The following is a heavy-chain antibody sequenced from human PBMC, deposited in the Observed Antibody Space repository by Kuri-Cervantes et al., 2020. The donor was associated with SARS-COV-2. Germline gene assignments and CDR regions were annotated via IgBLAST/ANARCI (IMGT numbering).Heavy chain of an antibody. J-gene: IGHJ4*02. CDR2: ISSSSSYI. CDR1: GFTFSSYS. CDR3: ARDNGFGGFYGDYPLDFDY. Sequence: GGSLRLSCAASGFTFSSYSMNWVRQAPGKGLEWVSSISSSSSYIYYADSVKGRFTISRDNAKNSLYLQMNSLRAEDTAVYYCARDNGFGGFYGDYPLDFDYWGQGTLVTVSS. D-gene: IGHD4-17*01. V-gene: IGHV3-21*01.